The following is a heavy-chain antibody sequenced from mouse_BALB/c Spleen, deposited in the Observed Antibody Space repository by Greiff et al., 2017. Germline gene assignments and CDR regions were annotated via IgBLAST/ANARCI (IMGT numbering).Heavy chain of an antibody. V-gene: IGHV14-1*02. Sequence: VQLQQSGAELVRPGALVKLSCKASGFNIKDYYMHWVKQRPEQGLEWIGWIDPENGNTIYDPKFQGKASITADTSSNTAYLQLSSLTSEDTAVYYCARRGGNYDYYAMDYWGQGTSVTVSS. J-gene: IGHJ4*01. D-gene: IGHD2-1*01. CDR3: ARRGGNYDYYAMDY. CDR2: IDPENGNT. CDR1: GFNIKDYY.